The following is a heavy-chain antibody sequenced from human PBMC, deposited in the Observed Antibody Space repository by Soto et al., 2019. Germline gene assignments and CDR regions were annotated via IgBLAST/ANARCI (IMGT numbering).Heavy chain of an antibody. CDR3: ARAGGGHSGY. CDR1: GFAFSDYY. J-gene: IGHJ4*02. Sequence: GGSLRLSCSASGFAFSDYYMSWIRQAPGKGLEWISYITTSGSTKYAHSVKGRFTISRDNAKNSLFLQMKSLRADDTAVYYCARAGGGHSGYWGQGTMVTVYS. CDR2: ITTSGST. V-gene: IGHV3-11*06. D-gene: IGHD2-21*02.